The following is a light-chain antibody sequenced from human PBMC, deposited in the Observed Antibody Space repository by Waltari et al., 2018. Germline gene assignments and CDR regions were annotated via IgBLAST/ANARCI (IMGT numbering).Light chain of an antibody. CDR2: AVS. V-gene: IGKV1-12*01. CDR1: QEISSA. Sequence: EIQMTQSPSSVSASVGDRVTLTCRAGQEISSALAWYQQKPGQAPNLLIYAVSSLSTGVPSRFSGSGSGTDFTLTISSLQPEDLATYYCQQGSSFPPTFGQVTKVEIQ. J-gene: IGKJ1*01. CDR3: QQGSSFPPT.